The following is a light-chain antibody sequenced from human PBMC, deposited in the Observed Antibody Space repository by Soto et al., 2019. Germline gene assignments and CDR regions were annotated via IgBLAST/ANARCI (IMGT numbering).Light chain of an antibody. CDR2: DTN. CDR3: GTWDSSLSAGV. J-gene: IGLJ3*02. CDR1: SSNIESNF. Sequence: QSVLTQPPSVSEAPGQKVTISCSGSSSNIESNFVAWYQQLPGSAPKLLIYDTNTRPSGIPDRFSGSKSGTSATLDITGLQTGDEADYFCGTWDSSLSAGVFGGGTKLTVL. V-gene: IGLV1-51*01.